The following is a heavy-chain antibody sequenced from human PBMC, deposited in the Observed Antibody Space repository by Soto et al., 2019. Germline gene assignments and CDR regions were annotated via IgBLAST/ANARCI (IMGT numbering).Heavy chain of an antibody. Sequence: GGSLRLSCAASGFTFSSYAMSWVRQAPGEGQGLRRGLEWVGRIKSKTDGGTTDYAAPVKGRFTISRDDSKNTLYLQMNSLKTEDTAVYYCTTDPSIAAASYYYYYGMDVWGQGTTVTVSS. J-gene: IGHJ6*02. CDR1: GFTFSSYA. V-gene: IGHV3-15*01. D-gene: IGHD6-13*01. CDR2: IKSKTDGGTT. CDR3: TTDPSIAAASYYYYYGMDV.